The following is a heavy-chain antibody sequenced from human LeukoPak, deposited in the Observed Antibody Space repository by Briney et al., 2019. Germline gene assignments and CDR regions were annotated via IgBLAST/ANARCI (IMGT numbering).Heavy chain of an antibody. CDR3: ARVLPQQLPQNYYYYYYMDV. CDR2: IHYTGST. V-gene: IGHV4-59*01. D-gene: IGHD6-13*01. J-gene: IGHJ6*03. Sequence: SETLPLTCTVSGGSISSYYWSWIRQSPGKGLECIGYIHYTGSTNYNPSLKSRVTISVDTSKNQFSLKLSSVTAADTAVYYCARVLPQQLPQNYYYYYYMDVWGKGTTVTISS. CDR1: GGSISSYY.